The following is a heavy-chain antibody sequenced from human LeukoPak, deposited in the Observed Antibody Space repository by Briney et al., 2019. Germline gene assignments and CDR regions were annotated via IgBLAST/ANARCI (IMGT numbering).Heavy chain of an antibody. D-gene: IGHD1-7*01. CDR3: ARDNWNYGSSMDV. J-gene: IGHJ6*02. Sequence: SETLSLTCTVSGVSVSSYYWTWLRQPPGKGLEWIGYIYYSGSTNYNPSLKSRVTISVDTSKNQFSLKLSSVTAADTAVYHCARDNWNYGSSMDVWGQGTTVTVSS. V-gene: IGHV4-59*02. CDR1: GVSVSSYY. CDR2: IYYSGST.